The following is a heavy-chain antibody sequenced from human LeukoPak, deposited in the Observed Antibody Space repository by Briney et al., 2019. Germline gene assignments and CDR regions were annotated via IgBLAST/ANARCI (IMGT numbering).Heavy chain of an antibody. D-gene: IGHD1-26*01. CDR2: IYYSGST. Sequence: SETLSLTCTVSGGSISSYYWSWIRQPPGKGLEWIGYIYYSGSTNYNPSLKSRVTISVDTSKNQFSLKLSSVTAADTAVYYCARTHSGNYWRDAFHIWGQGTMVTVSS. CDR3: ARTHSGNYWRDAFHI. CDR1: GGSISSYY. J-gene: IGHJ3*02. V-gene: IGHV4-59*08.